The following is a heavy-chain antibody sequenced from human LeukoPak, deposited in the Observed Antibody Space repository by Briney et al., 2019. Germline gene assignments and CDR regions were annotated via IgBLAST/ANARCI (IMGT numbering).Heavy chain of an antibody. D-gene: IGHD2-2*02. CDR2: ISYDDGSNK. V-gene: IGHV3-30*04. Sequence: GGSLRLSCAASGFTFSTYALHWVRQAPGKGLEWVAVISYDDGSNKYYADSVKGRFTISRDNSKNTLYLQMNSLRAEDTAVYYCARESGGNTPYYFDYWGQGTLVTVSS. J-gene: IGHJ4*02. CDR3: ARESGGNTPYYFDY. CDR1: GFTFSTYA.